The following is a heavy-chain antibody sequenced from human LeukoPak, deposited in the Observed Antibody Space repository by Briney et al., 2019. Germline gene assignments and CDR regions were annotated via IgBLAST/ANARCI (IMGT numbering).Heavy chain of an antibody. CDR3: ASDGDYTDYFDY. Sequence: GGSLRLSCAASGFPFNSYSKNWVREARGKGVEWVSSISSSSSYIYYADSVKGRFTISRDNAKNSLYLQMNSLRAEDTAVYYCASDGDYTDYFDYWGQGTLVTVSS. CDR2: ISSSSSYI. V-gene: IGHV3-21*01. CDR1: GFPFNSYS. J-gene: IGHJ4*02. D-gene: IGHD4-17*01.